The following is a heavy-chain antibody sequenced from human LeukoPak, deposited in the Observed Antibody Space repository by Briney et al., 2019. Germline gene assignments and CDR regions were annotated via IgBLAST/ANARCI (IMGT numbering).Heavy chain of an antibody. V-gene: IGHV3-30*02. D-gene: IGHD6-6*01. CDR1: GFPFSSYG. CDR2: IRYDGSNK. CDR3: AKGLYSSSSLSVDDFDI. Sequence: GGSLRLSCAASGFPFSSYGMHWVRQAPGKGLEWVAFIRYDGSNKYYADSVKGRFTISRDNSKNTLYLQMNSLRAEDTAVYYCAKGLYSSSSLSVDDFDIWGQGTMVTVSS. J-gene: IGHJ3*02.